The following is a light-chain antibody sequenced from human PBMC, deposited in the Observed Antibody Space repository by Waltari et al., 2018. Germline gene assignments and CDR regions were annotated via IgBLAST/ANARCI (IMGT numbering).Light chain of an antibody. CDR3: QQYYRYIT. V-gene: IGKV1-39*01. Sequence: DIQMTQSPSSLSASVGDRVTITCRASQSISSYLNWYQQKAGKAPKLLIYAASTLQSGVPSRFSGSGSGTDFTLTISSLQPDDFASYYCQQYYRYITFGQGTRLEIK. CDR2: AAS. J-gene: IGKJ5*01. CDR1: QSISSY.